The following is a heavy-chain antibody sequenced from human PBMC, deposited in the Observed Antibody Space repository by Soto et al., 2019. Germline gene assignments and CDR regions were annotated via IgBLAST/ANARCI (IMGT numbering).Heavy chain of an antibody. J-gene: IGHJ5*02. D-gene: IGHD5-18*01. V-gene: IGHV4-31*03. CDR1: GGSISSGGYY. CDR3: ARAHVDTAMIWFDP. CDR2: IYYSGST. Sequence: KPSETLSLTCTVSGGSISSGGYYWSWIRQHPGKGLEWIGYIYYSGSTYYNPSLKSRVTISVDTSKNQFSLKLSSVTAADTAVYYCARAHVDTAMIWFDPWGQGTLVTVSS.